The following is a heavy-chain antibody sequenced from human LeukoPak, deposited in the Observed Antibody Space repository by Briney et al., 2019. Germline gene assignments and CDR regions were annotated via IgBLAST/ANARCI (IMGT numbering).Heavy chain of an antibody. CDR2: IRSKAYGGTT. Sequence: GGSLRLSSTASGFTFGDYAMSWVRQAPGKGLEWVGFIRSKAYGGTTEYAASVKGRFTISRDDSKSIAYLQMNSLKTEDTAVYYCTRGGGYDYTGIDYWGQGTLVTVSS. J-gene: IGHJ4*02. CDR1: GFTFGDYA. D-gene: IGHD5-12*01. CDR3: TRGGGYDYTGIDY. V-gene: IGHV3-49*04.